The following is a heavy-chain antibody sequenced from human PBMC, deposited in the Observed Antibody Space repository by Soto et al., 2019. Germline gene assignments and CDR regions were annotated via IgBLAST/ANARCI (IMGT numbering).Heavy chain of an antibody. CDR3: AREPKRTSRMDV. Sequence: LSLTCTVSGGSISSGGYYWSWIRQHPGKGLEWIGYIYYSGSTYYNLSLKSRVTISVDTSKNQFSLKLSSVTAADTAVYYCAREPKRTSRMDVWGQGTTVTVSS. CDR1: GGSISSGGYY. CDR2: IYYSGST. J-gene: IGHJ6*02. V-gene: IGHV4-31*03.